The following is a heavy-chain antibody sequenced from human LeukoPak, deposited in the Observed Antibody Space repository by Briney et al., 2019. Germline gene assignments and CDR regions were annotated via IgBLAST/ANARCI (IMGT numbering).Heavy chain of an antibody. V-gene: IGHV3-11*01. D-gene: IGHD3-16*02. CDR3: AKVRRAFGGVISPIDY. CDR1: GFTFSDYY. Sequence: GGSLRLSCAASGFTFSDYYMSWIRQAPGKGLEWVSYISSSSSTIYYADSVKGRFTISRDNAKNSLYLQMNSLRAEDTAVYYCAKVRRAFGGVISPIDYWGQGTLVTVSS. CDR2: ISSSSSTI. J-gene: IGHJ4*02.